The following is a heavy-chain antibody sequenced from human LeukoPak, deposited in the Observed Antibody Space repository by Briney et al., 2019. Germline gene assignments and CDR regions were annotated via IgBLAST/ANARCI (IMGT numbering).Heavy chain of an antibody. Sequence: PSETLSLTCAVYGGSFSGYYWSWIRQPPGKGLEWIGYIYYSGSTNYNPSLKSRVTISVDTSKNQFSLKLSSVTAADTAVYYCARSVTLGYSLFDYWGQGTLVTVSS. D-gene: IGHD3-22*01. J-gene: IGHJ4*02. CDR3: ARSVTLGYSLFDY. V-gene: IGHV4-59*01. CDR2: IYYSGST. CDR1: GGSFSGYY.